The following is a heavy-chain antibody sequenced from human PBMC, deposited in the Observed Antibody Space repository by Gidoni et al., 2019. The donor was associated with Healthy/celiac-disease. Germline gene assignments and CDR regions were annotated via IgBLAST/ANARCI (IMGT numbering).Heavy chain of an antibody. CDR3: AVSPPYSSSWYYFDY. Sequence: QVQLQESGPGLVKPSETLSLTCTVSGGPLSSYYWSWIRQPPGKGLEWIGYIYYSGSTNYNPSRKSRVTISVDTSKNQFSLKLSSVTAADTAVYYCAVSPPYSSSWYYFDYWGQGTLVTVSS. J-gene: IGHJ4*02. CDR1: GGPLSSYY. D-gene: IGHD6-13*01. CDR2: IYYSGST. V-gene: IGHV4-59*01.